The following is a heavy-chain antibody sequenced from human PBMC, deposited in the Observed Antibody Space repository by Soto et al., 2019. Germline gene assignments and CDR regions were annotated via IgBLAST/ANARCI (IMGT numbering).Heavy chain of an antibody. Sequence: QVQLVQSGAEVKKPGSSVKVSCKASGGTFSSYAISWVRQAPGQGLEWMGGIIPIFGTANYAQKFQGRVTITADESTSTAYMELSSLRYEDTAVYYCARERSWTYCGGDCPIDYWVQGTRVTVSS. CDR2: IIPIFGTA. J-gene: IGHJ4*02. CDR1: GGTFSSYA. CDR3: ARERSWTYCGGDCPIDY. D-gene: IGHD2-21*02. V-gene: IGHV1-69*01.